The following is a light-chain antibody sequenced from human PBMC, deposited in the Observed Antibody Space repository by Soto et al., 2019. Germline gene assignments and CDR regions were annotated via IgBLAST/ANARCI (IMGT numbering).Light chain of an antibody. CDR2: DAS. CDR3: QQRQYWPPIT. V-gene: IGKV3-11*01. CDR1: LNVNSY. J-gene: IGKJ5*01. Sequence: ELTQKPATLSFSPGQRATLSCRASLNVNSYLAWYQQKPGQAPRLLIYDASNRAAGIPARFSGSGSGTDFTLTISSLEPEDFAIYYCQQRQYWPPITFGQGTRLEI.